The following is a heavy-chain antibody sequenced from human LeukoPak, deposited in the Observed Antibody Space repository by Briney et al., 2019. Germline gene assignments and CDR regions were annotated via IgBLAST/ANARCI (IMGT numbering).Heavy chain of an antibody. CDR1: GFTFSSYG. V-gene: IGHV3-30*18. D-gene: IGHD2-15*01. CDR3: AKYGRVGYSHYCSGGSCPDAFDI. Sequence: PGGSLRLSCAASGFTFSSYGMHWVRQAPGKGLEWVAVISYDGSNKYYADSVKGRFTISRDNSKNTLYLQMNSLRAEDTAVYYCAKYGRVGYSHYCSGGSCPDAFDIWGQGTMVTVSS. CDR2: ISYDGSNK. J-gene: IGHJ3*02.